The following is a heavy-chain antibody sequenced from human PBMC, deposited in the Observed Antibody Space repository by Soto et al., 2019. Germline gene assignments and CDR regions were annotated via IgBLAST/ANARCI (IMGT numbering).Heavy chain of an antibody. Sequence: QLQLQESGPGLVKPSETLSLTCTVSGDSIRSSSYWVWIRQPPGKGLAWIGSIYSTGNTYYNPSLNSQVTTSVDTYKNQFSLNVISVTAADTAVYYCRRSSRYSTDVWGQGTTVTVSS. D-gene: IGHD6-13*01. CDR2: IYSTGNT. J-gene: IGHJ6*02. CDR3: RRSSRYSTDV. V-gene: IGHV4-39*01. CDR1: GDSIRSSSY.